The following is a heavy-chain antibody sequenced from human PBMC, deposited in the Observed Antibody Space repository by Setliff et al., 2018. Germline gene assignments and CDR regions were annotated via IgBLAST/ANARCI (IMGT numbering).Heavy chain of an antibody. CDR1: GFTFSDSD. CDR2: VRSKRNSYAA. CDR3: AKGGWELKRRNYYFES. J-gene: IGHJ4*01. Sequence: PGGSLRLSCAASGFTFSDSDMHWVRQASGKGLEWVGRVRSKRNSYAAEYGAPVTGRFTISRDDSKNTLYLQMNNLRPEDTATYYCAKGGWELKRRNYYFESWGHGTLVTVSS. D-gene: IGHD1-26*01. V-gene: IGHV3-73*01.